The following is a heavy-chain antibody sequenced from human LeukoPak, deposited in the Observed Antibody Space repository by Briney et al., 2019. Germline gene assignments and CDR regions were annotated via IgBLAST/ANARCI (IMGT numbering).Heavy chain of an antibody. Sequence: ASVKVSCKASGYTFTGYYMHWVRQAPGQGLEWMGWINPNSGGTNYAQKFQGRVTMTRDASISTAYMELSRLRSDDTAVYYCARDITFGGVIVNWFDPWGQGTLVTVSS. CDR1: GYTFTGYY. J-gene: IGHJ5*02. D-gene: IGHD3-16*02. CDR2: INPNSGGT. CDR3: ARDITFGGVIVNWFDP. V-gene: IGHV1-2*02.